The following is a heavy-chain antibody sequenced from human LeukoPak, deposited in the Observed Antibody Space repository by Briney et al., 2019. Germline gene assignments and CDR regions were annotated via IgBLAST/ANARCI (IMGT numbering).Heavy chain of an antibody. Sequence: PGGSLRLSCVASGFTFSNYGMHWVRQAPGKGLEWVAVVSYDESNKFYADSVKGRFTISRDNSKNTLYLQMNSLRVEDTAVYYCAKDLVSDSGDDYWGQGTLVTVSS. CDR1: GFTFSNYG. CDR2: VSYDESNK. J-gene: IGHJ4*02. D-gene: IGHD6-13*01. CDR3: AKDLVSDSGDDY. V-gene: IGHV3-30*18.